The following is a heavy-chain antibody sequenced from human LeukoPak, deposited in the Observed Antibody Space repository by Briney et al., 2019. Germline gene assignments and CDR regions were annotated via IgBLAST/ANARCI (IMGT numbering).Heavy chain of an antibody. J-gene: IGHJ3*02. V-gene: IGHV4-59*01. D-gene: IGHD3-9*01. CDR2: IYYSGTT. Sequence: SETPSLTCTVSGGSISRYYWSWIRQPPGKGLEWIGYIYYSGTTNYNPSLKSRVTISVDTSKNQFSLKLTSVTAADTAVYYCASRLRYFDGLAFDMWGQGTMVTVSS. CDR1: GGSISRYY. CDR3: ASRLRYFDGLAFDM.